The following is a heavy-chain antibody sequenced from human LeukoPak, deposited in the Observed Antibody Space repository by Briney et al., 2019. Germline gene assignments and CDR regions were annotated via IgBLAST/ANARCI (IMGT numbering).Heavy chain of an antibody. CDR1: GGSFSGYY. Sequence: PSETLSLTCAVYGGSFSGYYWSWIRQPPGKGLEWIGEINHNGSTNYNPSLKSRVTISVDTSKNQFSLKLSSVTAADTAVYYCARAADYVWGSYRYKYWFDPWGQGTLVTVSS. V-gene: IGHV4-34*01. J-gene: IGHJ5*02. CDR3: ARAADYVWGSYRYKYWFDP. CDR2: INHNGST. D-gene: IGHD3-16*02.